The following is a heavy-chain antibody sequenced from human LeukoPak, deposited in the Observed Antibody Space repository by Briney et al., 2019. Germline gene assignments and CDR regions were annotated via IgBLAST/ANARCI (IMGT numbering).Heavy chain of an antibody. J-gene: IGHJ6*02. CDR3: ARDKVTFGVVRRDV. D-gene: IGHD3-3*01. CDR2: ISSSSSYI. CDR1: EFTFSSYA. Sequence: GGSLRLSCVASEFTFSSYAMNWVRQAPGKGLEWVSSISSSSSYIYYADSVKGRFTISRDNAKNSLYLQMNSLRAEDTAVYYCARDKVTFGVVRRDVWGQGTTVTVSS. V-gene: IGHV3-21*01.